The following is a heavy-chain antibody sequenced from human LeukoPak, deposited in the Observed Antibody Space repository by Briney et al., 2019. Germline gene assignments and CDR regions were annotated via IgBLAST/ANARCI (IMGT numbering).Heavy chain of an antibody. V-gene: IGHV3-23*01. Sequence: GGSLRLSCAASGFTFTNYAMRWVRQAPGKGLEWVSTVNPGGSGTYYADSVKGRFTVSRDNSKNMVYLQMNSLRPEDTALYCCAKGGSQPKYYFDYWGQGALVTVSS. D-gene: IGHD2-2*01. J-gene: IGHJ4*02. CDR1: GFTFTNYA. CDR2: VNPGGSGT. CDR3: AKGGSQPKYYFDY.